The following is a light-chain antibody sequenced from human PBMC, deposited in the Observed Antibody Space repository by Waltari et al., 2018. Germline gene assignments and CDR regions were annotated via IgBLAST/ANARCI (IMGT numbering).Light chain of an antibody. J-gene: IGKJ1*01. CDR2: DAS. CDR1: QSVTTT. CDR3: QQYHNWPPWT. Sequence: EIVMTQSPATLSVSPGEGPTLSCRASQSVTTTLAWYQLKPGQAPRLLIYDASSRATGIPARFSGSGFGTEFTLTISSLQSEDFAVYYCQQYHNWPPWTFGRGTKVEIK. V-gene: IGKV3D-15*01.